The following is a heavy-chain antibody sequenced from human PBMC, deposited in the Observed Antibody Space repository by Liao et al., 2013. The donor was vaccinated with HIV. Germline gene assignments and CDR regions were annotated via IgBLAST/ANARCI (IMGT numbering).Heavy chain of an antibody. V-gene: IGHV4-39*07. CDR1: GGSISSSSYY. D-gene: IGHD6-13*01. Sequence: QLQLQESGPGLVKPSETLSLTCTVSGGSISSSSYYWGWIRQPPGKGLEWIGSIYYSGSTYYNPSLKSRVTISVDTSKNQFSLKLSSVTAADTAVYYCARGSNSSWYGLDWYFDLWGRGTLVTVSS. CDR2: IYYSGST. CDR3: ARGSNSSWYGLDWYFDL. J-gene: IGHJ2*01.